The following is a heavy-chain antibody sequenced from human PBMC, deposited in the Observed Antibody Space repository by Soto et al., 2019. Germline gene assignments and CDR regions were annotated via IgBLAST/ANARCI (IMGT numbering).Heavy chain of an antibody. CDR1: GYTFTDHY. J-gene: IGHJ4*02. CDR2: VDPEESET. Sequence: GASVEGLCKVSGYTFTDHYVHWVQQAPGKGPEWLGLVDPEESETIYAEKFQGRVTITADTSTDTAYMELRGLRSEDTGVYYCAYGSGSYLHYFEYWGQGTLVTVS. D-gene: IGHD3-10*01. V-gene: IGHV1-69-2*01. CDR3: AYGSGSYLHYFEY.